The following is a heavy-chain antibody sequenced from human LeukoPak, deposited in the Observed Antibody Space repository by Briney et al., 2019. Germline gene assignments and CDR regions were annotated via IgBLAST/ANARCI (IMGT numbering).Heavy chain of an antibody. CDR1: GFTFSSYS. V-gene: IGHV3-48*01. J-gene: IGHJ4*02. Sequence: GGSLRLSCAASGFTFSSYSMNWVRQAPGKGLEWVSYISSSSSTIYYADSVKGRFTISRDKSRNTLYLQMNSLRAEDTAVYYCARDSGDGDPTDYWGQGTLVTVSS. CDR2: ISSSSSTI. CDR3: ARDSGDGDPTDY. D-gene: IGHD4-17*01.